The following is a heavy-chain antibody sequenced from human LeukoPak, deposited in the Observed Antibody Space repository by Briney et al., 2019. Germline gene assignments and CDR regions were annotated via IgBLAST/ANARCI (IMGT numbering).Heavy chain of an antibody. Sequence: GASVKVSCKASGGTFSSYAISWVRQAPGQGLEWMGGIIPIFGTANYAQKFQGRVTITADESTSTAYMELSSLRSEDTAVYYCASYRTYCGGDCYFDYWGQGTLVTVSS. V-gene: IGHV1-69*13. CDR1: GGTFSSYA. CDR2: IIPIFGTA. J-gene: IGHJ4*02. CDR3: ASYRTYCGGDCYFDY. D-gene: IGHD2-21*02.